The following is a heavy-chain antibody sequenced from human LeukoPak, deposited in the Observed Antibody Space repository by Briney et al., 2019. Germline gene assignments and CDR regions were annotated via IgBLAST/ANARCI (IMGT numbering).Heavy chain of an antibody. CDR2: ITDNGGTT. Sequence: GGSLRLSCVGSGFAFSTYGMSWVRQPPGKGLEWVSAITDNGGTTYYADSVKGRFTISRDSSKNTLYLQMNSLRAEDTAVYYCARSITYYDILTAKNIPNWFDPWGQGTLVTVSS. D-gene: IGHD3-9*01. J-gene: IGHJ5*02. CDR3: ARSITYYDILTAKNIPNWFDP. V-gene: IGHV3-23*01. CDR1: GFAFSTYG.